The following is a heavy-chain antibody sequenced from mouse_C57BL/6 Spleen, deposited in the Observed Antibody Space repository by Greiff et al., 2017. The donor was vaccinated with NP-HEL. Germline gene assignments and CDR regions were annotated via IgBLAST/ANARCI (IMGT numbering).Heavy chain of an antibody. V-gene: IGHV5-4*01. Sequence: EVKLMESGGGLVKPGGSLKLSCAASGFTFSSYAMSWVRQTPEKRLEWVATISDGGSYTYYPDNVKGRFTISRDNAKNNLYLQMSHLKSEDTAMYYCARDQDYGSSYYFDYWGQGTTLTVSS. CDR1: GFTFSSYA. D-gene: IGHD1-1*01. CDR3: ARDQDYGSSYYFDY. CDR2: ISDGGSYT. J-gene: IGHJ2*01.